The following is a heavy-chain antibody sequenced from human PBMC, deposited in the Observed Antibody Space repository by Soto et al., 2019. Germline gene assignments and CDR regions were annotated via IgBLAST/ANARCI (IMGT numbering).Heavy chain of an antibody. D-gene: IGHD3-10*01. V-gene: IGHV1-18*01. CDR3: ARVRKVYYGSGRNTVDYYYYGMDV. Sequence: ASVKVSCKPSCYTFTIYGISWVRQAPGQGLEWMGWISAYNGNTNYAQKLQGRVTMTTDTSTSTAYMELRSLRSDDTAVYYCARVRKVYYGSGRNTVDYYYYGMDVWGQGTTVTVSS. CDR1: CYTFTIYG. J-gene: IGHJ6*02. CDR2: ISAYNGNT.